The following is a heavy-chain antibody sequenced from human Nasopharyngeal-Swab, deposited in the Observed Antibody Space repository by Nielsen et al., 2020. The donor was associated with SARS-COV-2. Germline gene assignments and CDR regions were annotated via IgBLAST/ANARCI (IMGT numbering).Heavy chain of an antibody. J-gene: IGHJ5*02. V-gene: IGHV5-51*01. D-gene: IGHD6-13*01. CDR2: IYPDDSDT. Sequence: VRQMPGKGLECMGTIYPDDSDTRYSPSFQGQVTMSADKSINTAYLHWSSLKPSDTAMYYCARGLHSSWYYYRLEDNYFDPWGQGTLVTVSS. CDR3: ARGLHSSWYYYRLEDNYFDP.